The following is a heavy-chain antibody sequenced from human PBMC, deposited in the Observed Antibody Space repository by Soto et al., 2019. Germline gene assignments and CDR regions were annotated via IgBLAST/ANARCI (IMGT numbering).Heavy chain of an antibody. D-gene: IGHD3-22*01. CDR2: IYYSGST. J-gene: IGHJ5*02. V-gene: IGHV4-30-4*01. Sequence: SETLSLTCTVSGGSISSGDYYWSWIRQPPGKGLEWIGYIYYSGSTYYNPSLKSRVTISVDTSKNQFSLKLSSVTAADTAVYYCARADRSGYTLRDWFDPWGQRTLVTVSS. CDR3: ARADRSGYTLRDWFDP. CDR1: GGSISSGDYY.